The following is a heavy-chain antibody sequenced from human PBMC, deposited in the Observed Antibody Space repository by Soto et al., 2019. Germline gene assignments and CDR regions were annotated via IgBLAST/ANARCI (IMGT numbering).Heavy chain of an antibody. D-gene: IGHD3-3*01. CDR1: GFTFSSYA. J-gene: IGHJ4*02. V-gene: IGHV3-23*01. CDR2: ISGSGGST. CDR3: AKEPLPYYDFWSGYQH. Sequence: GGSLRLSCAASGFTFSSYAMSWVRQAPGKGLEWVSAISGSGGSTYYADSVKGRFTISRDNSKNTLYLQMNSLRAEDTAVYYCAKEPLPYYDFWSGYQHWGQGTLVTVSS.